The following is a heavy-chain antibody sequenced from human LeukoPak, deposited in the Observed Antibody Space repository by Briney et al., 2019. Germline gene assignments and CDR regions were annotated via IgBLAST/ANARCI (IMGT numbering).Heavy chain of an antibody. V-gene: IGHV1-46*01. CDR2: INPSGGST. CDR3: ARDRRGPITESGNPNWFDP. D-gene: IGHD1-26*01. CDR1: GYTFTSHF. J-gene: IGHJ5*02. Sequence: GASVKVSCKASGYTFTSHFMHWVRQAPGQGLEWMGIINPSGGSTSYAQKFQGRVTMTRDTSTSTVYMELSSLGSEDTAVYYCARDRRGPITESGNPNWFDPWGQGTLVTVSS.